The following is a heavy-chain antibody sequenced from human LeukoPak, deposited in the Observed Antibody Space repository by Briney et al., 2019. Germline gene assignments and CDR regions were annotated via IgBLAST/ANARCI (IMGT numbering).Heavy chain of an antibody. CDR1: GGSISSYY. V-gene: IGHV4-59*08. CDR2: IYHSGST. CDR3: ARRYYDFWSGYYVDY. D-gene: IGHD3-3*01. Sequence: PSETLSLTCTVSGGSISSYYWSWIRQPPGKGLEWIGSIYHSGSTYYNPSLKSRVTISVDTSKNQFSLKLSSVTAADTAVYYCARRYYDFWSGYYVDYWGQGTLVTVSS. J-gene: IGHJ4*02.